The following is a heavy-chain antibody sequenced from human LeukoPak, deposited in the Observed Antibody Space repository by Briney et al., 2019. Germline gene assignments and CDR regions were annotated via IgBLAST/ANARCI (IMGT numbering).Heavy chain of an antibody. CDR2: IYYSGST. Sequence: SETLSLTCTVSGGSISSHYWSWIRQPPGKGLEWIGYIYYSGSTNYNPYLKSRVTISVDTYKNQFSLKLSSVTAADTAVYYCARDPPLGGGYYHGAFDIWGQGTMVTVSS. CDR3: ARDPPLGGGYYHGAFDI. CDR1: GGSISSHY. J-gene: IGHJ3*02. V-gene: IGHV4-59*11. D-gene: IGHD3-3*01.